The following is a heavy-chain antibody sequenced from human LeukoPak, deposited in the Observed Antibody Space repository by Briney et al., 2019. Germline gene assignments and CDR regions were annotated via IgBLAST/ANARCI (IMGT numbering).Heavy chain of an antibody. Sequence: GASVKVSCKASGYTFTGYYMHWVRQAPGQGLEWMGRIIPILGIANYAQKFQGRVTITADKSTSTAYMELSSLRSEDTAVYYCARDGPLYHSGSYYKTSFDYWGQGTLVTVSS. D-gene: IGHD1-26*01. CDR1: GYTFTGYY. CDR2: IIPILGIA. J-gene: IGHJ4*02. V-gene: IGHV1-69*04. CDR3: ARDGPLYHSGSYYKTSFDY.